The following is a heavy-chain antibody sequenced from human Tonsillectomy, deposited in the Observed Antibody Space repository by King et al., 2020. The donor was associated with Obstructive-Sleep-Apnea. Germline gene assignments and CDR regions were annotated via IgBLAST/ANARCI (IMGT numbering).Heavy chain of an antibody. D-gene: IGHD7-27*01. CDR1: GFRCSRFA. CDR2: IAYDGTDK. CDR3: SSFQLGDADPPPDALDI. J-gene: IGHJ3*02. V-gene: IGHV3-30-3*01. Sequence: GRGGGWGGGVVQPGRARRLSCVGSGFRCSRFAMHWVRQAPGKGLEGVAVIAYDGTDKYYGDSVKGRFTISKANSKNTLYVQMNSLRTEDTAVYYWSSFQLGDADPPPDALDIWGQGTMVSVSS.